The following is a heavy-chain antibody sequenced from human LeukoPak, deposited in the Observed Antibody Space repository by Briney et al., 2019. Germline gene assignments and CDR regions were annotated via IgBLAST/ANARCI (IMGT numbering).Heavy chain of an antibody. CDR3: VKALGYCSGGSCLAFDI. J-gene: IGHJ3*02. V-gene: IGHV3-64D*06. CDR1: GFTFSNYA. CDR2: ISSNGGST. D-gene: IGHD2-15*01. Sequence: GGSLRLSCAASGFTFSNYAMHWVRQAPGKGLEYVSAISSNGGSTYYADSVKGRFTISRDNSKNTLYLQMSSLRAEDTAVYYCVKALGYCSGGSCLAFDIWGQGTMVTVSS.